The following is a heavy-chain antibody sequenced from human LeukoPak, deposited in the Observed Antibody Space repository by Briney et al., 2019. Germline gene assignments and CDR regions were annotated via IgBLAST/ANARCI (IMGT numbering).Heavy chain of an antibody. CDR3: ARAHRQGPFTIFGVVNWFDP. J-gene: IGHJ5*02. D-gene: IGHD3-3*01. Sequence: ASVNVSCKASGGTFSSYAISWVRQAPGQGLEWMGGIIPIFGTANYAQKFQGRVTITADESTSTAYMELTSLRSEDTAVYYCARAHRQGPFTIFGVVNWFDPWGQGTLVTVSS. CDR2: IIPIFGTA. CDR1: GGTFSSYA. V-gene: IGHV1-69*13.